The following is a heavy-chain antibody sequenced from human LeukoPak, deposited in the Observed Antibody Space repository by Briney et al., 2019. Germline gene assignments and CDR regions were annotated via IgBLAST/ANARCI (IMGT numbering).Heavy chain of an antibody. Sequence: PGGSLRLSCAASGFTVSSNYMSWVRQAPGKGLEWVSVIYSGGSTYYADSVKGRFTISRDNSKNTLYLQMNSLRAEDTAVYYCARDTSDTRARAFDIWGQGTMVTVSS. J-gene: IGHJ3*02. V-gene: IGHV3-53*01. D-gene: IGHD2-2*01. CDR1: GFTVSSNY. CDR3: ARDTSDTRARAFDI. CDR2: IYSGGST.